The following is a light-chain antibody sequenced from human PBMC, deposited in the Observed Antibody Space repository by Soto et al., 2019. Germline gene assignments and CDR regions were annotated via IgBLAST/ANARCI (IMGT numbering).Light chain of an antibody. CDR2: DAS. CDR1: QRVSSY. V-gene: IGKV3-11*01. CDR3: RQGSNWPST. Sequence: EIVLTQSPATLSLSPGERATLSCRDSQRVSSYLAWYQQKPGQAPRLLIYDASNRATGIPARFSGSWSGTDFTLTISSLEHEDCAGYYSRQGSNWPSTFGGGTKVEIK. J-gene: IGKJ4*02.